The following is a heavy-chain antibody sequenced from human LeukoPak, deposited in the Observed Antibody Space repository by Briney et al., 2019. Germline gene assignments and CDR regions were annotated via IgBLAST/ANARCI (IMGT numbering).Heavy chain of an antibody. Sequence: GGSLRLSCAASGFTFSSHGMQWVRQAPGKGLEWVAVISYDGSTKYYADSVKGRFTISRDNSKSTLYLQMNSLRAEDTAVYYCARESGSRSYGAYFPHWGQGTLVTVSS. J-gene: IGHJ1*01. D-gene: IGHD6-13*01. CDR3: ARESGSRSYGAYFPH. CDR1: GFTFSSHG. V-gene: IGHV3-30*03. CDR2: ISYDGSTK.